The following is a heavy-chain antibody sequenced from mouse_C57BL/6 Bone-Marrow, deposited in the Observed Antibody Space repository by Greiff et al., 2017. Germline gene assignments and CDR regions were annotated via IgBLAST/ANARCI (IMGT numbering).Heavy chain of an antibody. CDR3: ARDPIQYYVDY. CDR2: ISDGGSYT. CDR1: GFTFSSYA. J-gene: IGHJ2*01. Sequence: EVKLMESGGGLVKPGGSLKLSCAASGFTFSSYAMSWVRQTPEKRLEWVATISDGGSYTYYPDNVKGRITISRDETNNNLYLQVSHLKSEDTAVYYCARDPIQYYVDYWGQGTTLTVSS. V-gene: IGHV5-4*01.